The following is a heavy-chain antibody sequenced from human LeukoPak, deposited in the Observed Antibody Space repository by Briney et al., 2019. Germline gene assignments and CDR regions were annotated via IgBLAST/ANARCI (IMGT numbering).Heavy chain of an antibody. J-gene: IGHJ4*02. Sequence: GGSLRLSCAASGFTFSSYAMHWVRQAPGKGLEWVAVISYDGSNKYYADSVKGRFTISRDNSKNTLYLQMNSLRAEDTAVYHCARASGGYYDSSGSFDYWGQGTLVTVSS. CDR2: ISYDGSNK. D-gene: IGHD3-22*01. CDR3: ARASGGYYDSSGSFDY. CDR1: GFTFSSYA. V-gene: IGHV3-30-3*01.